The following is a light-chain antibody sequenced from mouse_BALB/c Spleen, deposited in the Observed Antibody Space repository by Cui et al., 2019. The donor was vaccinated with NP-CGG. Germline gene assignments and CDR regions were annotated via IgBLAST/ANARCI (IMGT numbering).Light chain of an antibody. V-gene: IGLV1*01. CDR1: IGAVTTSNY. CDR3: ALWYSNHWV. Sequence: AVLTLESALTTSPGETVTLTCRSSIGAVTTSNYANWVQEKPDHLFTGLIGGTNNRAPGVPARFSGSLIGDKAALTITGAQTEDDAIYFCALWYSNHWVFGGGTKLTVL. J-gene: IGLJ1*01. CDR2: GTN.